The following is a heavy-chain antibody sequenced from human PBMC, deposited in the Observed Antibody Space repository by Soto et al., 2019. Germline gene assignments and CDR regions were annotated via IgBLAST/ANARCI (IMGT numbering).Heavy chain of an antibody. J-gene: IGHJ3*02. V-gene: IGHV3-23*01. D-gene: IGHD6-13*01. CDR3: AKDRLAGAGTAVFAI. Sequence: KGLEWVSAISGSGGSTYYADSVKGRFTISRDNSKNTLYLQMNSLRAEDTAVYYFAKDRLAGAGTAVFAIRGKGTLVIGFS. CDR2: ISGSGGST.